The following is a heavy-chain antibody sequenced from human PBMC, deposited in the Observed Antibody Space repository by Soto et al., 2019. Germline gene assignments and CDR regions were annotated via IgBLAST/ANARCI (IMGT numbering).Heavy chain of an antibody. CDR3: ARVLVYAIWTLDY. V-gene: IGHV3-7*01. CDR1: GFTFSSYW. D-gene: IGHD2-8*01. CDR2: IKQDGSEK. J-gene: IGHJ4*02. Sequence: GGSLRLSCAASGFTFSSYWMSWVRQAPGKGLEWVANIKQDGSEKYYVDSVKGRFTISRNNAKNSLYLQMNGLRAEDTAVYYCARVLVYAIWTLDYWGQGTLVTVSS.